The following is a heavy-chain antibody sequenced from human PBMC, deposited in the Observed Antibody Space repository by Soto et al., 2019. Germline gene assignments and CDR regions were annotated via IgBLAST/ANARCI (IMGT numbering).Heavy chain of an antibody. D-gene: IGHD1-26*01. CDR1: GDSVNSGSYY. Sequence: SETLSLTCTVSGDSVNSGSYYWTWIRQAPGKGLEWLGYIYHIGTTRYNPSLKSRATISLDTSKSQFSLRLTSVTAADTAVYFCARERIVGAKRFDPCGHGPLVTVYS. CDR2: IYHIGTT. V-gene: IGHV4-61*01. CDR3: ARERIVGAKRFDP. J-gene: IGHJ5*02.